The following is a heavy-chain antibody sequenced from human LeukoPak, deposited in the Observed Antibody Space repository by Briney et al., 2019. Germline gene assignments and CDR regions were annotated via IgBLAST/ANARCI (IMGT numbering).Heavy chain of an antibody. Sequence: GGSLRLSCAASGFTFSSYGMHWVRQAPGKGPEWVAVISYDGSNKYYADSVKGRFTISRDNSKNTLYLQMNSLRAEDTAVYYCAKVSVGADLDYWGQGTLVTVSS. CDR3: AKVSVGADLDY. CDR1: GFTFSSYG. D-gene: IGHD1-26*01. CDR2: ISYDGSNK. V-gene: IGHV3-30*18. J-gene: IGHJ4*02.